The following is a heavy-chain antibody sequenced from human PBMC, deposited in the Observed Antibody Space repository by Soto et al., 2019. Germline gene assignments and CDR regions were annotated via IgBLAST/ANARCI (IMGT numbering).Heavy chain of an antibody. D-gene: IGHD6-19*01. CDR1: GDSVSSNSAA. CDR2: TYYRSKWYN. J-gene: IGHJ6*02. V-gene: IGHV6-1*01. Sequence: SQTLSLTCAISGDSVSSNSAAWNWIRQSPSRGLEWLGRTYYRSKWYNEYSLSVKNRITTNPDTSENQFFLQLNSVTPEDTALYYCAREVAVTGTGYSYFGLDVWGQGTTVTVSS. CDR3: AREVAVTGTGYSYFGLDV.